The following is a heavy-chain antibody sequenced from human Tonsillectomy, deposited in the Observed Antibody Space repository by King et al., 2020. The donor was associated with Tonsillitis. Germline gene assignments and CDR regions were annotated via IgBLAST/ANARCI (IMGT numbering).Heavy chain of an antibody. CDR3: ARLRFYDTLTGFYSGIDY. Sequence: QLQESGPGLVKPSETLSLTCTVSGGSISGYYWSWIRQPPGKGLEWIGDMSYSGTTNYNPSLKSRVTISLDTSKNQFSLKLSSVTAADTAVYYCARLRFYDTLTGFYSGIDYGGQGTLVTVSS. D-gene: IGHD3-9*01. J-gene: IGHJ4*02. CDR1: GGSISGYY. V-gene: IGHV4-59*08. CDR2: MSYSGTT.